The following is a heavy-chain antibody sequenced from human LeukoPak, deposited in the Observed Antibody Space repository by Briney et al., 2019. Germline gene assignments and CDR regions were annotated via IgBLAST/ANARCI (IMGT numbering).Heavy chain of an antibody. J-gene: IGHJ5*02. V-gene: IGHV4-31*03. CDR1: GGSISSDCYY. D-gene: IGHD2-15*01. CDR2: IYYSGST. CDR3: ARTYFSGGSGYRGAFYP. Sequence: TLTLICTVSGGSISSDCYYWSWIRQHPGKGLEWIGYIYYSGSTYYNPSLKSRVTISVDTSKNQFSLKLNSVTAADPAVYYCARTYFSGGSGYRGAFYPWGQGTLVTVSS.